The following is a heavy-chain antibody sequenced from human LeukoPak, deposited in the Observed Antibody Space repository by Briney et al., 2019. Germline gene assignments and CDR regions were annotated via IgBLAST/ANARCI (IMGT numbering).Heavy chain of an antibody. J-gene: IGHJ4*02. V-gene: IGHV4-59*08. CDR2: ISDSGST. Sequence: SETLSLTCTVSGGSISSYYWSWVRQFPGKGLEWIGYISDSGSTNYSPSLGSRVTISVDTSKNKFFLILSSVTAADTAVYYCARRGGTVVGDTGYHYWYFDNWGQGTLVTVSS. CDR1: GGSISSYY. CDR3: ARRGGTVVGDTGYHYWYFDN. D-gene: IGHD5-12*01.